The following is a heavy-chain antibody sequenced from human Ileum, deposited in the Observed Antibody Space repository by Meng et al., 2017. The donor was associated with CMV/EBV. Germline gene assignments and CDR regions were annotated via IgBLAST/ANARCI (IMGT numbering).Heavy chain of an antibody. J-gene: IGHJ4*02. V-gene: IGHV4-4*07. D-gene: IGHD3-10*01. Sequence: QVQLQGSGPGSGKTSETLSLTCYVSGGSISNYYWSWIRQPAGKGLEWIAHIYTSGTTNYNPSLKSRVTMSVDTSRNQFSLKLTSVTAADTAVYYCARNYGSGNWNFFHYWGQGTLVTVSS. CDR3: ARNYGSGNWNFFHY. CDR2: IYTSGTT. CDR1: GGSISNYY.